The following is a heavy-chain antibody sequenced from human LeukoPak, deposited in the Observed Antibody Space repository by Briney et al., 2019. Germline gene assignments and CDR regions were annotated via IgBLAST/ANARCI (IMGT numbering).Heavy chain of an antibody. Sequence: PSETLSLTCAVYGGSFNGYYWSWIRQPPGKGLEWIGEINHSGSTNYNPSLKSRVTISVDTSKNQFSLKLSSVTAADTAVYYCARGRGGYRAFDIWGQGTMVTVSS. CDR3: ARGRGGYRAFDI. CDR2: INHSGST. J-gene: IGHJ3*02. D-gene: IGHD3-22*01. CDR1: GGSFNGYY. V-gene: IGHV4-34*01.